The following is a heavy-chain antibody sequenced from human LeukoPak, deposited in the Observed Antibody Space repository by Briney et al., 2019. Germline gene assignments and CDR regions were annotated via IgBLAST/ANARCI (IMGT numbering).Heavy chain of an antibody. D-gene: IGHD4-23*01. CDR2: IWYDGSNK. Sequence: PGGSLRLSCAASGFTFSSYGMHWVRQAPGKGLEWVALIWYDGSNKYYADSVKGRFTISRDNSKNTLYLQMNSLRAEDTAVYYCAKVAEVTKAIPDYWGQGTLVTVSS. CDR3: AKVAEVTKAIPDY. CDR1: GFTFSSYG. J-gene: IGHJ4*02. V-gene: IGHV3-30*02.